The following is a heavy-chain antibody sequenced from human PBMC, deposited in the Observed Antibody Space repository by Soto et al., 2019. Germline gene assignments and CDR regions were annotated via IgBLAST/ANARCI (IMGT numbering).Heavy chain of an antibody. CDR3: AVVPAAIYDYYYYGMDV. CDR2: IKSKTDGGTT. D-gene: IGHD2-2*01. V-gene: IGHV3-15*01. J-gene: IGHJ6*02. Sequence: GALRLSGAASVFTFSNAWMSWVRQAPGKGLEWVGRIKSKTDGGTTDYAAPVKGRFTISRDDSKNTLYLQMNSLKTEDTAVYYCAVVPAAIYDYYYYGMDVWGQGTTVTVSS. CDR1: VFTFSNAW.